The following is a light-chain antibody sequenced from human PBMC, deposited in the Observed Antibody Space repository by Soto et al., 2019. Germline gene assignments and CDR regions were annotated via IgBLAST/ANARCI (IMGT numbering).Light chain of an antibody. CDR3: QQSDNLPLT. V-gene: IGKV1-33*01. Sequence: DFQMTQSPSSLSASVGDRVTITCRATQAIKNFLNWYQQKPGRAPKLLISDASTLQRGVPSMFSGSGSGTHFTFVISSLQPEDVGTYYCQQSDNLPLTFGQGTRLDIK. CDR2: DAS. J-gene: IGKJ5*01. CDR1: QAIKNF.